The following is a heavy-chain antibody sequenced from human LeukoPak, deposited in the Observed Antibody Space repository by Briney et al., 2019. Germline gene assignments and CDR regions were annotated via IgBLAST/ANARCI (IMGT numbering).Heavy chain of an antibody. V-gene: IGHV3-23*01. CDR3: AKARPHSSGWYGGEVDY. Sequence: GGSLRLSCAASGFTFSSYALSWVRQAPGKGLEWVSAISGSGGSTYYADSVKGRFTISRDNSKNTLYLQMNSLRAEDTAVYYCAKARPHSSGWYGGEVDYWGQGTLVTVSS. D-gene: IGHD6-19*01. CDR1: GFTFSSYA. J-gene: IGHJ4*02. CDR2: ISGSGGST.